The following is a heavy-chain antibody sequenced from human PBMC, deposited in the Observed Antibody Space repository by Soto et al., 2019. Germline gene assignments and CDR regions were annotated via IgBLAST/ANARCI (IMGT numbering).Heavy chain of an antibody. Sequence: QVQLVESGGGVVQPGRSLRLSCAASGFTFSSYGMHWVRQAPGKGLEWVAVISYDGSNKYYADSVKGRFTISRDNYKNTLYLQMNRLRAEDTDVYYCAKDADIVVVPAAYYFDYWGQGTLVTVSS. CDR3: AKDADIVVVPAAYYFDY. D-gene: IGHD2-2*01. CDR1: GFTFSSYG. J-gene: IGHJ4*02. V-gene: IGHV3-30*18. CDR2: ISYDGSNK.